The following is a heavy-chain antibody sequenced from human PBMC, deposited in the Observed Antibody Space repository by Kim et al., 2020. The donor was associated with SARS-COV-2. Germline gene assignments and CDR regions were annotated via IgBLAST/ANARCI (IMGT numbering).Heavy chain of an antibody. CDR3: ARVEYSSSWYGRFDY. Sequence: GGSLRLSCAASGFTFSSYSMNWVRQAPGKGLEWVSYISSSSSTIYYADSVKGRFTISRDNAKNSLYLQMNSLRDEDMAVYYCARVEYSSSWYGRFDYWGQGTLVTVSS. D-gene: IGHD6-13*01. J-gene: IGHJ4*02. V-gene: IGHV3-48*02. CDR2: ISSSSSTI. CDR1: GFTFSSYS.